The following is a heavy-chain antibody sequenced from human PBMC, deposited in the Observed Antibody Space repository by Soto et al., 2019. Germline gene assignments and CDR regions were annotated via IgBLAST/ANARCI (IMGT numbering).Heavy chain of an antibody. CDR2: ISYDGRNK. CDR1: GFTFSSYG. J-gene: IGHJ4*02. Sequence: QVQLVESGGGVVQPGRSLRLSCAASGFTFSSYGMHWVRQAPGKGLEWVAVISYDGRNKSYAHSVKGRFTISRDNSTIPRYLHMNSLRAEDTAVYYCAKETYSGPLDYWGQGTLVTVSS. D-gene: IGHD2-15*01. CDR3: AKETYSGPLDY. V-gene: IGHV3-30*18.